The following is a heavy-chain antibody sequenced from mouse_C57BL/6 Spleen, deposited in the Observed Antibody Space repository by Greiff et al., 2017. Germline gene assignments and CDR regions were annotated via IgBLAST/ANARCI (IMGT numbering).Heavy chain of an antibody. CDR3: ARQAQATFYYFDY. V-gene: IGHV5-6*01. D-gene: IGHD3-2*02. CDR1: GFTFSSYG. Sequence: EVKLMESGGDLVKPGGSLKLSCAASGFTFSSYGMSWVRQTPDKRLEWVATISSGGSYTYSPDSVKGRFTISRDNAKNTLYLQMSSLKSEDTAMYYCARQAQATFYYFDYGGQGTTLTVSS. CDR2: ISSGGSYT. J-gene: IGHJ2*01.